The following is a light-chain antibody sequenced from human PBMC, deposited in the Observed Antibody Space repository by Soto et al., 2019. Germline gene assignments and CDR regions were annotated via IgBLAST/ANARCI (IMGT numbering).Light chain of an antibody. CDR1: QSVSSW. J-gene: IGKJ1*01. CDR2: DTS. Sequence: DIQLTQSPSTLSASVGDRVTITCRASQSVSSWLAWYQQKPGRAPKLLIYDTSNLQSGVPSRFSGSGSGTEFTRTISSLQPDDFATYYCQQYNSHSRGFGHGTKVELK. V-gene: IGKV1-5*01. CDR3: QQYNSHSRG.